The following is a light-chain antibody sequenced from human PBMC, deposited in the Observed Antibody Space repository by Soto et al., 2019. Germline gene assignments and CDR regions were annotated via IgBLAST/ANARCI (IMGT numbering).Light chain of an antibody. CDR3: CSYAGSYTYVV. V-gene: IGLV2-11*01. CDR1: NSDVGSYNY. Sequence: QSALTQPRSVSGSPGQSLTISCTGTNSDVGSYNYVSWYQQHPGKAPKLMIYDVNKRPSGVPDRFSGSKSGNTASLTISGLQAEDEADYYCCSYAGSYTYVVFGGGTKLTVL. CDR2: DVN. J-gene: IGLJ2*01.